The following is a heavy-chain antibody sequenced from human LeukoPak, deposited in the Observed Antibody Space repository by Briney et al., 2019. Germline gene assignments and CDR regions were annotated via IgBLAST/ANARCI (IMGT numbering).Heavy chain of an antibody. CDR2: IIPIFGTA. CDR1: GGTFSSYA. Sequence: EASVKVSCKASGGTFSSYAISWVRQAPGQGLEWMGGIIPIFGTANYAQKFQGRVTITADESTSTAYMELSSLRSEDTAVYYCVTNGRSPLWGQGTLVTVSS. V-gene: IGHV1-69*01. CDR3: VTNGRSPL. J-gene: IGHJ4*02. D-gene: IGHD2-8*01.